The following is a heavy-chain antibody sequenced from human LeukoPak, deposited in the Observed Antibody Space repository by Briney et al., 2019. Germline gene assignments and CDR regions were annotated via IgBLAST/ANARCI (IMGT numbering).Heavy chain of an antibody. V-gene: IGHV4-59*01. CDR3: ARDRGYSSGCDY. D-gene: IGHD6-19*01. J-gene: IGHJ4*02. CDR2: VYYSGST. Sequence: SETLSLTCTVSGGSISSYYWSWIRQPPGKGLEWIGYVYYSGSTNYNPSLKSRVTISVDTSQNQFSLKLSSVTAADTAVYYCARDRGYSSGCDYWGQGTLVTVSS. CDR1: GGSISSYY.